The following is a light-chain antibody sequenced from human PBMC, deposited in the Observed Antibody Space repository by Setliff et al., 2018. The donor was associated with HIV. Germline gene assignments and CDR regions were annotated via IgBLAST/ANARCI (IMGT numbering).Light chain of an antibody. CDR2: EVS. J-gene: IGLJ1*01. CDR1: SSDVGGYNY. CDR3: SSYTNISTYI. Sequence: QSALTQPASVSGSPGQSITISCTGTSSDVGGYNYVSWYQHHPGKAPKLMIYEVSNRPSGVSNRFSGSKSGNTASLTISGLQAEDEADYYCSSYTNISTYIFGSGTKV. V-gene: IGLV2-14*01.